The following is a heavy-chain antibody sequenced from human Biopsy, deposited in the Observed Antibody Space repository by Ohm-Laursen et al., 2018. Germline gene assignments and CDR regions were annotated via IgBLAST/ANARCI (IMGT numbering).Heavy chain of an antibody. V-gene: IGHV4-34*01. CDR3: ARATNSTGWAYYYFYGMDV. CDR1: GESFNGYY. J-gene: IGHJ6*02. Sequence: SETLSLTCTVYGESFNGYYWSWIRQTPGKGLEWIGEINHSGRTNYNPSLKSRVTISVDTSKNQFSLRLNSETAADTAVYYCARATNSTGWAYYYFYGMDVWGQGTTVTVSS. D-gene: IGHD2/OR15-2a*01. CDR2: INHSGRT.